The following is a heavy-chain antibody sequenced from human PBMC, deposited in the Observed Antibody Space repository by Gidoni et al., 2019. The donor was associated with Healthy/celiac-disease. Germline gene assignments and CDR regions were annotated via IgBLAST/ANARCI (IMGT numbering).Heavy chain of an antibody. J-gene: IGHJ4*02. D-gene: IGHD3-16*02. CDR3: ARGIDGVFTFGGVIVITYYFDY. CDR2: IYYSGST. V-gene: IGHV4-39*01. Sequence: QLQLQESGPGLVTPSETLSLTCTVSGGSISSSSYYWGWIRQPPGKGLEWIGSIYYSGSTYYNPSLKSRVTISVDTSKTQFSLKLSSVTAADTAVYYCARGIDGVFTFGGVIVITYYFDYWGQGTLVTVSS. CDR1: GGSISSSSYY.